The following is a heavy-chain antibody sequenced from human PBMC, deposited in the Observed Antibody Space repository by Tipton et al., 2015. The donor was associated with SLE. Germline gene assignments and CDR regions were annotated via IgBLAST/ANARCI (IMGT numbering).Heavy chain of an antibody. CDR1: GFTFSSYE. CDR2: ISSSGSTI. V-gene: IGHV3-48*03. CDR3: ARSTYMDV. J-gene: IGHJ6*03. Sequence: SLILSCAASGFTFSSYEMNWVRQAPGKGLEWVSYISSSGSTIYYADSVKGRFTISRDNSKNTLYLQMNSLRVEDTAVYYCARSTYMDVWGKGTTVTVSS.